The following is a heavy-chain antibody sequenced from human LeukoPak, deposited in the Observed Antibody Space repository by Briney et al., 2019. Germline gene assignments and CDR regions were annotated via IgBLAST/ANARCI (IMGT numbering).Heavy chain of an antibody. V-gene: IGHV3-43*02. Sequence: GGSLRLSCAASGFTFVDYAMNWVRQGPGKSLEWVSLINENGGIAYYADSVRGRFTVSRDNAKNSLYLQMNSLTTEDTALYYCAKARWEPNFDYWGQGTLVTVSS. CDR2: INENGGIA. CDR1: GFTFVDYA. D-gene: IGHD1-26*01. CDR3: AKARWEPNFDY. J-gene: IGHJ4*02.